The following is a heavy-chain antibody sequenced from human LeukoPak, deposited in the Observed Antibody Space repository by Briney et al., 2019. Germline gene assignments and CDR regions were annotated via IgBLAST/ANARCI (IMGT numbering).Heavy chain of an antibody. V-gene: IGHV4-59*08. D-gene: IGHD6-13*01. CDR3: ARFIAAAGTFDY. Sequence: SETLSLTCTVSGGSISSYYWGWIRQPPGKGLEWIGYIYYSGSTNYNPSLKSRVTISVDTSKNQFSLKLSSVTAADTALYYCARFIAAAGTFDYRGQGTLVTVSS. CDR2: IYYSGST. J-gene: IGHJ4*02. CDR1: GGSISSYY.